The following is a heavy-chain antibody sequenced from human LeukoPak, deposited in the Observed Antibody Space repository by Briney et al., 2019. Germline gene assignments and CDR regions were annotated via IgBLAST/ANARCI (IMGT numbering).Heavy chain of an antibody. Sequence: PGGSLRLSCAASGFTVSSNYMSWVRQAPGKGLEWVSVIYSGGSTYYAGSVKGRFTISRDNSKNTLYLQMNSLRAEDTAVYYCASSDILTGTYFDYWGQGTLVTVSS. V-gene: IGHV3-66*01. CDR2: IYSGGST. D-gene: IGHD3-9*01. CDR3: ASSDILTGTYFDY. J-gene: IGHJ4*02. CDR1: GFTVSSNY.